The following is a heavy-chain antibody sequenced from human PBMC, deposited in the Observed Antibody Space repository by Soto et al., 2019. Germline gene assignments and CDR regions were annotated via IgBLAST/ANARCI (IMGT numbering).Heavy chain of an antibody. CDR1: GFSLSRSGAG. V-gene: IGHV2-5*01. Sequence: QITLKESGPTVVTPKQTLTLTCTVSGFSLSRSGAGVAWIRQPPGRALEWLGIIYWNDNKTYSPSVKGKVTITKATSKKQVVRRINDMDPVDTGTYFCAHSRGPVWLGDILSETIDYWGQGSLVTVSS. CDR3: AHSRGPVWLGDILSETIDY. CDR2: IYWNDNK. J-gene: IGHJ4*02. D-gene: IGHD3-10*01.